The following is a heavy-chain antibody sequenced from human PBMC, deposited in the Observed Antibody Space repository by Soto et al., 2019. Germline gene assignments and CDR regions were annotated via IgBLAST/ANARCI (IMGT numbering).Heavy chain of an antibody. CDR2: ISDGGGST. CDR3: ARCPGEKCARNTIFGVVGEGFDY. CDR1: GFTFNNFA. D-gene: IGHD3-3*01. Sequence: EVQLLESGGGLVQPGGSLRLSCAASGFTFNNFAMSWVRQAPGKGLEWVSSISDGGGSTYYGDSVKGRFTISRDNSKNTLHLQMNSLRAEDTAVYYCARCPGEKCARNTIFGVVGEGFDYWGQGTLVTVSS. V-gene: IGHV3-23*01. J-gene: IGHJ4*02.